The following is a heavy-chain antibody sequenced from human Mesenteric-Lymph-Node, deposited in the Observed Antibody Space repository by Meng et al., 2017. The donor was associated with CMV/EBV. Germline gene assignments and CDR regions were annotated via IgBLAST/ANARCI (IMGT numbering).Heavy chain of an antibody. CDR2: IFSYDEK. D-gene: IGHD6-13*01. CDR3: ARIGQQLVPYYYYYGMDV. Sequence: SGPTLVKPTETLTLTCTVSGFSLSNARMGVSWIRQPPGKALEWLAHIFSYDEKSYSTSLKSRLTISKDTSKSQEVLTMTNMDPVDTATYYCARIGQQLVPYYYYYGMDVWGQGTTVTVSS. CDR1: GFSLSNARMG. V-gene: IGHV2-26*01. J-gene: IGHJ6*02.